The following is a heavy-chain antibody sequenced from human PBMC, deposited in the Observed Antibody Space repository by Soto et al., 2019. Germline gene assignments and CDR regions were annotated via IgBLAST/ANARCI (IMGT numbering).Heavy chain of an antibody. D-gene: IGHD3-3*01. CDR2: IYYDGTA. J-gene: IGHJ4*02. CDR1: GGSISSRSYY. CDR3: ARDGSGYDFWSGPYFFDF. V-gene: IGHV4-39*07. Sequence: SETLSLTCTVSGGSISSRSYYWGWIRQPPGKGLEWIGSIYYDGTAYSNPSLNSRVTMSVDTSKSQFSLKLSSVSAADTAVYYCARDGSGYDFWSGPYFFDFWGPGTLVTVAS.